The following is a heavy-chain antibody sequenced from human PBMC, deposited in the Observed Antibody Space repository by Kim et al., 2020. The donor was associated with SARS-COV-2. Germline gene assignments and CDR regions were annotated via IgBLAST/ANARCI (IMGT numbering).Heavy chain of an antibody. J-gene: IGHJ5*02. V-gene: IGHV4-59*01. D-gene: IGHD3-3*01. CDR1: GGSITTYY. CDR3: ARNYDFWSGDYNGNWFDP. CDR2: IYDSGRT. Sequence: SETLSLTCTVSGGSITTYYWSWIRQPPGKGLEWIGYIYDSGRTNYNPSLKSRVTMSLDTSKNQFSLKLGSVTAADTAVYYCARNYDFWSGDYNGNWFDPWGQGTLVTVSS.